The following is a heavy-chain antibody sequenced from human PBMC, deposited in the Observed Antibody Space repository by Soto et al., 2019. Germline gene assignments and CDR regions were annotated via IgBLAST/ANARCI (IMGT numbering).Heavy chain of an antibody. J-gene: IGHJ2*01. CDR2: VSAYGGST. Sequence: DVQLLESGGDLVQPGESLRLSCAASGFIFSDFAMSWVRQTPGKGLEWVSAVSAYGGSTHYSDAVKGRFTISRDNSTDTLFLQMNSLRAEDTAVYYCARRPAGDSHWYFDLWGRGTLVTVSS. CDR1: GFIFSDFA. CDR3: ARRPAGDSHWYFDL. V-gene: IGHV3-23*01. D-gene: IGHD2-21*01.